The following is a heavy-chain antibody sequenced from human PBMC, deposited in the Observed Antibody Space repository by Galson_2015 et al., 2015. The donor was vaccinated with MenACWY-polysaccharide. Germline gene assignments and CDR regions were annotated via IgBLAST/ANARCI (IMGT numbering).Heavy chain of an antibody. CDR3: AKRGYGDYGVVTQPRYYFDC. J-gene: IGHJ4*02. V-gene: IGHV3-23*01. CDR2: FGVTGNT. CDR1: GFTFSSYV. Sequence: SLRLSCAASGFTFSSYVMSWVRQAPGKGLEWVSSFGVTGNTYYADSVKGRFTISRDNSKNTVLLQMNSLRAEDTAIYYCAKRGYGDYGVVTQPRYYFDCWGQGTLVTVSS. D-gene: IGHD4-17*01.